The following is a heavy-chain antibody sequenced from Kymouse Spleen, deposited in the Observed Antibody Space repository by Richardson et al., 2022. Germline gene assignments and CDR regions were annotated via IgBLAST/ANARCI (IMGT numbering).Heavy chain of an antibody. CDR3: ARTRGAPTGTYFDY. CDR1: GFTVSSNY. V-gene: IGHV3-53*01. Sequence: EVQLVESGGGLIQPGGSLRLSCAASGFTVSSNYMSWVRQAPGKGLEWVSVIYSGGSTYYADSVKGRFTISRDNSKNTLYLQMNSLRAEDTAVYYCARTRGAPTGTYFDYWGQGTLVTVSS. CDR2: IYSGGST. D-gene: IGHD1-1*01,IGHD1-7*01. J-gene: IGHJ4*02.